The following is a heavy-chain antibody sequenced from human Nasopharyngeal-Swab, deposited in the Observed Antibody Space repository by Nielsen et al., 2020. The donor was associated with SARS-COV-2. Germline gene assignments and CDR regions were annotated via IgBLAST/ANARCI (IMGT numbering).Heavy chain of an antibody. CDR1: GGSISSSSYY. CDR2: IYYTGST. V-gene: IGHV4-39*07. J-gene: IGHJ4*02. D-gene: IGHD6-19*01. CDR3: ASFTVAGNDY. Sequence: SETLSLTCTVSGGSISSSSYYWGWIRQPPGKGLEWIGSIYYTGSTYYNPSLKSRVTISVDTSKNQFSLKLSSVTAADTAVYYCASFTVAGNDYWGQGTLVTVSS.